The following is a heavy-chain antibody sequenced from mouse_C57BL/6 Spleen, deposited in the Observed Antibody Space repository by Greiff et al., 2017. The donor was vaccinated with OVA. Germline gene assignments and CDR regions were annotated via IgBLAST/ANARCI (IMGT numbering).Heavy chain of an antibody. Sequence: QVQLQQSGAELVRPGSSVKLSCKASGYTFTSYWMHWVKQRPIQGLEWIGNIDPSDSETHYNQKFKDKATLTVDNSSSTAYMQLSSLTSEDSAVYYCARGVYYGSSRYVDVWGTGTTVTVSA. V-gene: IGHV1-52*01. J-gene: IGHJ1*03. CDR1: GYTFTSYW. CDR3: ARGVYYGSSRYVDV. D-gene: IGHD1-1*01. CDR2: IDPSDSET.